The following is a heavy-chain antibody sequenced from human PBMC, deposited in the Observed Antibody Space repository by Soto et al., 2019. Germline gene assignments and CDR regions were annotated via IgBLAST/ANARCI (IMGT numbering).Heavy chain of an antibody. J-gene: IGHJ4*02. CDR3: ARWVGADSSGYFDY. V-gene: IGHV3-33*01. D-gene: IGHD3-22*01. Sequence: ESGGGVVQPGRSLRLSCAASGFTFSRYGMHWVRQAPGKGLEWVAVIWYDGSNKYYADSVKGRFTISRDNSKNTLYLQMNSLRAEDTAVYYCARWVGADSSGYFDYWGQGTLVTVSS. CDR1: GFTFSRYG. CDR2: IWYDGSNK.